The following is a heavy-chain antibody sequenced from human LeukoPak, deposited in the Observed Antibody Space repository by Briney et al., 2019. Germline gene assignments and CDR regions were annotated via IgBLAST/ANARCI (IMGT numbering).Heavy chain of an antibody. V-gene: IGHV3-66*01. D-gene: IGHD1-26*01. CDR2: IYSGGST. CDR3: ARDQGNYYDMGYYYGMDV. Sequence: GGSLRLSCAASGFTVSSNYMNWVRQAPGKGLEWVSVIYSGGSTYYADFVKGRFTISRDNAKNMLYFQMNSLRAEDTAVYYCARDQGNYYDMGYYYGMDVWGQGTTVTVSS. CDR1: GFTVSSNY. J-gene: IGHJ6*02.